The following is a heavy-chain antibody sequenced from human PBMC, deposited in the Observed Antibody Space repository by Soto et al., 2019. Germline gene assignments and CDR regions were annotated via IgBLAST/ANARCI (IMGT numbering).Heavy chain of an antibody. J-gene: IGHJ6*02. V-gene: IGHV5-51*01. Sequence: GESLKISCKGSGYSFTSYWIGWVRQMPGKGLEWMGIIYPGDSDTRYSPSFQGQVTISADKSISTAYLPWSSLKASDTAMYYCARHIGGVGQLPSYYSYGMDVWGQGTTVTVSS. D-gene: IGHD2-2*01. CDR2: IYPGDSDT. CDR1: GYSFTSYW. CDR3: ARHIGGVGQLPSYYSYGMDV.